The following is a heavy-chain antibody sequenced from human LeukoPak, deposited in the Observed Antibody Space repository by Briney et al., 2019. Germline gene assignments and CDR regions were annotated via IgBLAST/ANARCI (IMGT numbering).Heavy chain of an antibody. D-gene: IGHD5-12*01. CDR1: GGSISTSNYY. CDR3: ARGARATTSPRRYYYYYMDV. V-gene: IGHV4-39*07. J-gene: IGHJ6*03. Sequence: SETLSLTCTVSGGSISTSNYYWGWIRQPPGKGLEWIGNIFYSGSTYYSPSLKSRVTISLDTSRNQFSLKLSSVTAADTAVYYCARGARATTSPRRYYYYYMDVWGKGTTVTVSS. CDR2: IFYSGST.